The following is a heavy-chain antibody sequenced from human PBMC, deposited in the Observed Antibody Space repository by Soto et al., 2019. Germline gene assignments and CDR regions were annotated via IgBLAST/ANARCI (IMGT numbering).Heavy chain of an antibody. D-gene: IGHD3-10*01. J-gene: IGHJ4*02. CDR2: TRPNNGNT. CDR3: VRDLDGSGSYYTDY. Sequence: QIQLVQSGAEVKKPGASVKVSCKASGYTFNIYGINWVRQAPGQGLEWMVWTRPNNGNTKYAQNLQGRVTMTTDTSTSTAYMELRSLRPDDTAVYYCVRDLDGSGSYYTDYWGPGTLVTVSS. CDR1: GYTFNIYG. V-gene: IGHV1-18*01.